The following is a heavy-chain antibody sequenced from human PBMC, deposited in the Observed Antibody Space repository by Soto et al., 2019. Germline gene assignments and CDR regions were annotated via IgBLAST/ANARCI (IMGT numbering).Heavy chain of an antibody. Sequence: QVQLVQSGAEVKKRGSSVKVSCKASGGTFSSYTISWVRQAPGQGLEWVGRIIPILGIANYAQKFQGRVTITADKSASTAYMELSSLRSEDTAVYYCARGLGGATQGLSYWGQGTLVTVSS. J-gene: IGHJ4*02. V-gene: IGHV1-69*02. D-gene: IGHD1-26*01. CDR2: IIPILGIA. CDR3: ARGLGGATQGLSY. CDR1: GGTFSSYT.